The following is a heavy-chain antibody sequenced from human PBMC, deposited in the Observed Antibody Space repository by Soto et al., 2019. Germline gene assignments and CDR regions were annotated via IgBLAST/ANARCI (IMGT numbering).Heavy chain of an antibody. D-gene: IGHD2-2*01. Sequence: ASVKVSCKASGYTFTSYAMHWVRQAPGQRPEWMGWINAGNGNTKYSQKFQGRVTITRDTSASTAYMELSSLRSEDTAVYYCARDLGYCISTSCYPDAFDIWGQGTMVTVSS. CDR2: INAGNGNT. CDR1: GYTFTSYA. V-gene: IGHV1-3*01. CDR3: ARDLGYCISTSCYPDAFDI. J-gene: IGHJ3*02.